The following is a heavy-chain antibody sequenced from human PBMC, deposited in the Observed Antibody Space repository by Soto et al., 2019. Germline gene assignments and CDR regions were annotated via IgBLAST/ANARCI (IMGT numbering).Heavy chain of an antibody. Sequence: ASLKCSCKRAGYALSIYGGSWVRQAPGQGLEWMGWISAYNGNTNYAQKLQGRVTMTTDTSTSTAYMELRSLRSDDTAVYYCARSTAGYYYGMDVWGQGTTVTVSS. J-gene: IGHJ6*02. CDR1: GYALSIYG. V-gene: IGHV1-18*04. D-gene: IGHD4-17*01. CDR3: ARSTAGYYYGMDV. CDR2: ISAYNGNT.